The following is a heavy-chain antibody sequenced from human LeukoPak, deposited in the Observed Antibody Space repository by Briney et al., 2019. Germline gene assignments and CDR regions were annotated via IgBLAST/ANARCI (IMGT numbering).Heavy chain of an antibody. CDR1: GGTFSSYA. J-gene: IGHJ4*02. D-gene: IGHD6-13*01. V-gene: IGHV1-69*05. CDR2: IIPIFGTA. CDR3: ASPGADSSSWDY. Sequence: ASVKVSCKAPGGTFSSYAISWVRQAPGQGLEWMGGIIPIFGTANYAQKFQGRVTITTDESTSTAYMELSSLRSEDTAVYYCASPGADSSSWDYWGQGTLVTVSS.